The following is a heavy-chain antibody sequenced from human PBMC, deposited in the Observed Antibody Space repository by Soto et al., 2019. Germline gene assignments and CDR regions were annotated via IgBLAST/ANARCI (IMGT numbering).Heavy chain of an antibody. J-gene: IGHJ4*02. Sequence: QVQLQESGPRLVKPSETLSLTCAVSGGSLNIGGYYWSWIRQPPGKGLEWIGYSLYNGTTFYSPSLKGRVTISVDTSKNQFSLKLTSVTAADTAVYYCARAWCVNSALGRPADCWGQGTLVNVSS. CDR2: SLYNGTT. V-gene: IGHV4-31*11. CDR1: GGSLNIGGYY. D-gene: IGHD2-8*02. CDR3: ARAWCVNSALGRPADC.